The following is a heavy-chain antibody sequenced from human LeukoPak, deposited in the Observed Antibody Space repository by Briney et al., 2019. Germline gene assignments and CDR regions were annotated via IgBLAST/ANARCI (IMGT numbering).Heavy chain of an antibody. CDR1: GFTFSSYA. D-gene: IGHD3-22*01. Sequence: GGSLRLSCAASGFTFSSYAMHWVRQAPGKGLEWVAVISYDGSNKYYAASVKGRFTISRDNSKNTLYLQMNSLRAEDTAVYYCARGTYYYDSSGYAPLDYYYGMDVWGQGTTVTVSS. CDR3: ARGTYYYDSSGYAPLDYYYGMDV. V-gene: IGHV3-30-3*01. J-gene: IGHJ6*02. CDR2: ISYDGSNK.